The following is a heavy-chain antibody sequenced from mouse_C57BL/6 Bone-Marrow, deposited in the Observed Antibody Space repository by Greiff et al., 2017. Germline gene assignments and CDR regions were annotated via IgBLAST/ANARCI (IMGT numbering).Heavy chain of an antibody. V-gene: IGHV1-54*01. CDR3: ARSKNWDSWFAY. CDR1: GYAFTNYL. Sequence: VKLQQSGAELVRPGTSVKVSCKASGYAFTNYLIEWVKQRPGQGLEWIGVINPGSGGTNYNEKFKGKATLTADKSSSTAYMQLSSLTSEDSAVYFCARSKNWDSWFAYWGQGTVVTVSA. J-gene: IGHJ3*01. D-gene: IGHD4-1*01. CDR2: INPGSGGT.